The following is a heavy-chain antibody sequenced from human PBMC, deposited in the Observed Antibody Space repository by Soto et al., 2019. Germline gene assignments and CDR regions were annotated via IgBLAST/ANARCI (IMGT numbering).Heavy chain of an antibody. D-gene: IGHD6-19*01. CDR3: TSAAVTGTAGLDF. CDR1: GYTFSGFY. J-gene: IGHJ4*02. Sequence: ASVKVSCKASGYTFSGFYMHWVRQAPGQGLEWMGWINPNSGGTKSAEKFQGRVTMTRDTSISTAYMELSRLTSDDTAVYYCTSAAVTGTAGLDFWGQGTQVTVSS. CDR2: INPNSGGT. V-gene: IGHV1-2*02.